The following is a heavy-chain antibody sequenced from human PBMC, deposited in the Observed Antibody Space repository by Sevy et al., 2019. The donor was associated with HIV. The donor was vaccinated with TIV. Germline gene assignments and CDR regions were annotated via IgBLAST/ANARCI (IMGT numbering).Heavy chain of an antibody. D-gene: IGHD3-16*02. V-gene: IGHV3-30-3*01. CDR1: GFTFSSYA. CDR3: ARGSDDYVWGSYRAVDY. J-gene: IGHJ4*02. CDR2: ISYDGSNK. Sequence: GGSLRPSCAASGFTFSSYAMHWVRQAPGKGLEWVAVISYDGSNKYYADSVKGRFTISRDNSKNTLYLQMNSLRAEDTAVYYCARGSDDYVWGSYRAVDYWGQGTLVTVSS.